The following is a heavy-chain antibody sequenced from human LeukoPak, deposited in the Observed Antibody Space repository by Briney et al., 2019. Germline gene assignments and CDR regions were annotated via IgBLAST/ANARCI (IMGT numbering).Heavy chain of an antibody. CDR1: GFTFSNYW. Sequence: GGSLRLSCEASGFTFSNYWMSWVRQAPGKGLEWVANIKQDGSEKYFVGSVMGRFTISRDNSKNTLYLQTDSLRADDTAVYFCARVGRYNWFDPWGQGTLVTVSS. V-gene: IGHV3-7*05. CDR2: IKQDGSEK. CDR3: ARVGRYNWFDP. J-gene: IGHJ5*02.